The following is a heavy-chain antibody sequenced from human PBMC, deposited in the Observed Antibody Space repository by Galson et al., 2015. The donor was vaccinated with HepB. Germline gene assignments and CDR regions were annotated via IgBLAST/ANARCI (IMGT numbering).Heavy chain of an antibody. CDR2: ISWSTNTI. J-gene: IGHJ6*02. CDR1: GFSLNRYS. CDR3: ARMDDRHDYYLGYGMDV. V-gene: IGHV3-48*04. Sequence: SLRLSCAASGFSLNRYSMNWVRQTPGKGLEWLSYISWSTNTIYYAASVEGRFIISRDDAKNSLYLQMNSLRGEDTAVYYCARMDDRHDYYLGYGMDVWGQGTAVTVSS. D-gene: IGHD4/OR15-4a*01.